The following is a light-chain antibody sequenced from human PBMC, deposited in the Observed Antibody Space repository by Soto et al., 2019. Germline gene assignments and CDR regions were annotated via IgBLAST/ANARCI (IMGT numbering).Light chain of an antibody. J-gene: IGKJ1*01. CDR1: QSVGSS. V-gene: IGKV3-15*01. CDR3: QQRTNWLWT. Sequence: EKVMTQSPATLSVSPGERATLSCRASQSVGSSLAWYQQKPGQAPRLLIYGASTRATGIPARFSGSGSGTEFTLTISSLEPEDFAVYYCQQRTNWLWTFGQGTKVDIK. CDR2: GAS.